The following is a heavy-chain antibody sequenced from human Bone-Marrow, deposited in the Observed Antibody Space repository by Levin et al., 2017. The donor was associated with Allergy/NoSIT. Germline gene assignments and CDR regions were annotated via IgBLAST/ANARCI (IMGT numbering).Heavy chain of an antibody. V-gene: IGHV1-69*13. Sequence: GASVKVSCKTSGGSFSSYTVSWMRQAPGQGLEWVGGIIPMFGATNYAPKFQGRVTITADESTRTAYLEVHRLRSDDTAVYYCAREMGDYGVGYFDYWGQGTLVTVSA. D-gene: IGHD4/OR15-4a*01. J-gene: IGHJ4*02. CDR3: AREMGDYGVGYFDY. CDR2: IIPMFGAT. CDR1: GGSFSSYT.